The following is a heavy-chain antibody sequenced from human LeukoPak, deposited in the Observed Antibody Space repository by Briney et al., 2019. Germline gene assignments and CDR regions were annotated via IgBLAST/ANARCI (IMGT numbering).Heavy chain of an antibody. D-gene: IGHD4-17*01. V-gene: IGHV1-46*01. CDR3: ARDPHGDYFDY. Sequence: SSVKVSCKASGYTFTSYYMHWVRQAPRQGLEWMGIINPSGGSTSYAQKFQGRVTMTRDTSTSTVYMELSSLRSEDTAVYYCARDPHGDYFDYWGQGTLSPSPQ. CDR1: GYTFTSYY. J-gene: IGHJ4*02. CDR2: INPSGGST.